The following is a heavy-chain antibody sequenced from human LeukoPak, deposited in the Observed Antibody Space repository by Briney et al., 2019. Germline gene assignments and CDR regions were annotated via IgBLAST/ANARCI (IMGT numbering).Heavy chain of an antibody. CDR2: INHSGST. J-gene: IGHJ4*02. Sequence: KPSETLSLTCAVYGGSFSGYYWSWIRQPPGKGLEWIGEINHSGSTNYNPSLKSRVTISVDTSKNQFSLKLSSVTAADTAVYYCAREGYDSSGYSKKAPDYWGQGTLVTVSS. CDR3: AREGYDSSGYSKKAPDY. V-gene: IGHV4-34*01. CDR1: GGSFSGYY. D-gene: IGHD3-22*01.